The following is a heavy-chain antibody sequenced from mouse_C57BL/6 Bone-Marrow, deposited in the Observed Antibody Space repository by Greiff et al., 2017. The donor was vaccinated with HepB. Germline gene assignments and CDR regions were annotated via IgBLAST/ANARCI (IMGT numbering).Heavy chain of an antibody. CDR1: GFTFSSYA. CDR3: ARAAYYSNYWFAY. Sequence: DVHLVESGGGLVKPGGSLKLSCAASGFTFSSYAMSWVRQTPEKRLEWVATISDGGSYTYYPDNVKGRFTISRDNAKNNLYLQMSHLKSEDTAMYYCARAAYYSNYWFAYWGQGTLVTVSA. CDR2: ISDGGSYT. J-gene: IGHJ3*01. D-gene: IGHD2-5*01. V-gene: IGHV5-4*01.